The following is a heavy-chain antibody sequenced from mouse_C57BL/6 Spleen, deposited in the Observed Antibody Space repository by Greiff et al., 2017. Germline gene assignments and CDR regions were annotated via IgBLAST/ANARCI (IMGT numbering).Heavy chain of an antibody. Sequence: EVKLVESGGGLVKPGGSLKLSCAASGFTFSSYAMSWVRQTPEKRLEWVATISDGGSYTYYPVNVKGRFTISRDNAKNNLYLQMSHLKSEDTAMYYCARDPSITTVSGFWGQGTLVTVSA. D-gene: IGHD1-1*01. V-gene: IGHV5-4*01. J-gene: IGHJ3*01. CDR3: ARDPSITTVSGF. CDR2: ISDGGSYT. CDR1: GFTFSSYA.